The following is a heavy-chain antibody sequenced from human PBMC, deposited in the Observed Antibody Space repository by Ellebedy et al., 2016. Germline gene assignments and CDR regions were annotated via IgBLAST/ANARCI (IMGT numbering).Heavy chain of an antibody. CDR3: ARDKNTGYIDY. V-gene: IGHV3-33*01. D-gene: IGHD2-8*02. CDR2: IWLDGSKE. J-gene: IGHJ4*02. Sequence: GESLKISCAASGFTFSRSGMHWVRQAPGKGLEWVAIIWLDGSKEYYADSVKGQFTISRDNSKNTLYMQMNSLRAEDTAVYYCARDKNTGYIDYWGQGALVTVSS. CDR1: GFTFSRSG.